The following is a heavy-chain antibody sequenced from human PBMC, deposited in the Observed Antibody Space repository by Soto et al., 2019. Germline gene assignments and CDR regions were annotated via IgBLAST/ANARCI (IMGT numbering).Heavy chain of an antibody. Sequence: PSETLSLSCTVSGCSILNYYWSWIRQPPGRGLEWIGHIFYSGSTNYNPALKSRVTISVDTSKSQFSLKLSSVTAADTAVYYCVKDSGYHYGYFSRFPPWAQGTLVTVS. D-gene: IGHD5-18*01. CDR2: IFYSGST. V-gene: IGHV4-59*03. CDR1: GCSILNYY. CDR3: VKDSGYHYGYFSRFPP. J-gene: IGHJ5*02.